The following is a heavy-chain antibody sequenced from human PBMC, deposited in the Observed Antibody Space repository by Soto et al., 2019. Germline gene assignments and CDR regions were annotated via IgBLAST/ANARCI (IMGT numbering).Heavy chain of an antibody. Sequence: GASVKVSCKASGYTFTSYGISWVRQAPGQGLEWMGWISAYNGNTNYAQKLQGRVTMTTDTSTSTAYMELRSRRSDDTAVYYCARALKYSGYPYFDYWGQGTLVTVSS. CDR3: ARALKYSGYPYFDY. D-gene: IGHD5-12*01. V-gene: IGHV1-18*01. J-gene: IGHJ4*02. CDR2: ISAYNGNT. CDR1: GYTFTSYG.